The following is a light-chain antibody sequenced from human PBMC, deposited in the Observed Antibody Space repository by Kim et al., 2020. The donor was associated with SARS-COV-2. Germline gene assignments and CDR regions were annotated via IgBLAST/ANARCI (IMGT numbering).Light chain of an antibody. CDR3: QQANSFPYT. Sequence: SASLGDRVTITCRASQEITTWLAWYQQKPGKATKLLIYAASSLPSGVPSRFSGRGSGTDFTLIISSLQPEDFATYYWQQANSFPYTFGQGTKLEI. V-gene: IGKV1-12*01. CDR2: AAS. CDR1: QEITTW. J-gene: IGKJ2*01.